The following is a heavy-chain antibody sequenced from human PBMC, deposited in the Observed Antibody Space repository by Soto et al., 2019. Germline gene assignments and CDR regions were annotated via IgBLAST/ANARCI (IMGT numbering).Heavy chain of an antibody. Sequence: DVQLLEPGGGLVQPAGSLRLSCAASGFTFSSYAMGWVRQGPGKGRVWVAVVSIGGSPHYSDSVRGRFTISRATSKNTLSLQMHSLTAEDTAVYWFAKSRGAGGHFDYWGQGALVSVSS. J-gene: IGHJ4*02. CDR3: AKSRGAGGHFDY. V-gene: IGHV3-23*01. CDR1: GFTFSSYA. CDR2: VSIGGSP. D-gene: IGHD2-15*01.